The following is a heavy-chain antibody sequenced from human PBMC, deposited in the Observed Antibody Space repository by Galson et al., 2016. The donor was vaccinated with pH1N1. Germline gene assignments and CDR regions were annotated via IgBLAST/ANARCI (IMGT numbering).Heavy chain of an antibody. CDR1: GVTFTIYT. D-gene: IGHD1-1*01. CDR2: ISPMFDTT. CDR3: ARGFRGGHNFALFDH. V-gene: IGHV1-69*06. Sequence: SVKVSCKASGVTFTIYTIAWVRQAPGQGLEWMGGISPMFDTTTYAQKFQGRVTITADRLTTTISMNLSSLGFDVTAVYYCARGFRGGHNFALFDHWGQGSLVIVSS. J-gene: IGHJ4*02.